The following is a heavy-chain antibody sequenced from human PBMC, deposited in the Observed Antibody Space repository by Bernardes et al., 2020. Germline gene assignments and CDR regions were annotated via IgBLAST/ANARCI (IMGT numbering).Heavy chain of an antibody. Sequence: GGSLRLSCAASGFTFSSYSMNWVRQAPGKGLEWVSSISSSSSYIYYADSVKGRFTISRDNAKNSLYLQMNSLRAEDTAVYYCAREPAIGGSSWYYFDYWGQGTLVTVSS. CDR1: GFTFSSYS. J-gene: IGHJ4*02. CDR2: ISSSSSYI. V-gene: IGHV3-21*01. CDR3: AREPAIGGSSWYYFDY. D-gene: IGHD6-13*01.